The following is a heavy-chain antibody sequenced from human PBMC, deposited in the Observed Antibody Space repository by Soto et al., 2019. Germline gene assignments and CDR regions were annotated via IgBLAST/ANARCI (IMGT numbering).Heavy chain of an antibody. D-gene: IGHD5-12*01. CDR3: TTDLVATSDAFDI. CDR2: IKSKTDGGTT. V-gene: IGHV3-15*01. J-gene: IGHJ3*02. CDR1: GFTFSNAW. Sequence: GGSLRLSCAASGFTFSNAWMSWVRQAPGKGLEWVGRIKSKTDGGTTDYAAPVKGRFTISRDDSKNTLYLQMNSLKTEDTAVYYCTTDLVATSDAFDIWGQGTMVTVSS.